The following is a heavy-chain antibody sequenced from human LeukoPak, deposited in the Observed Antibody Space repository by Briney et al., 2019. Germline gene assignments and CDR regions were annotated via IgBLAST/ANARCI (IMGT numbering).Heavy chain of an antibody. D-gene: IGHD3-10*01. J-gene: IGHJ4*02. Sequence: KFQGRVTITRDTSASTAYMELSSLRSDDTAVYYCASWGITMVRGPLDYWGQGTLVTVSS. V-gene: IGHV1-3*01. CDR3: ASWGITMVRGPLDY.